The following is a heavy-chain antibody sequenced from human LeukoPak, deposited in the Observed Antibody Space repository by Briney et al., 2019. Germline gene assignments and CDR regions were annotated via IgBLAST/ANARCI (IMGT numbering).Heavy chain of an antibody. CDR2: ISSGSSHK. V-gene: IGHV3-21*01. Sequence: KPGGSLRLSCAASGFTFSTYSMDWVRQAPGGGLEWVSSISSGSSHKYYSDSVKGRFTTSRDNAKKSLYLQMNSLRAEDTAVYYCARDLRGSYSALDYWGQGTLVTVSS. CDR3: ARDLRGSYSALDY. J-gene: IGHJ4*02. D-gene: IGHD1-26*01. CDR1: GFTFSTYS.